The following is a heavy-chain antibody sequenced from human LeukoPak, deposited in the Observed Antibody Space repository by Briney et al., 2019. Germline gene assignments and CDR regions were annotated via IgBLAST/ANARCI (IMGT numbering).Heavy chain of an antibody. D-gene: IGHD6-19*01. CDR2: IIPIFGTA. CDR1: GGTFSSYA. CDR3: ARPKSSGWYGFDY. J-gene: IGHJ4*02. V-gene: IGHV1-69*05. Sequence: SVKVSCKASGGTFSSYAISWVRQAPGQGLEWMGGIIPIFGTANYAQKFQGRVTITMDESTSTAYMELSSLRSEDTAVYYCARPKSSGWYGFDYWGQGTLVTVSS.